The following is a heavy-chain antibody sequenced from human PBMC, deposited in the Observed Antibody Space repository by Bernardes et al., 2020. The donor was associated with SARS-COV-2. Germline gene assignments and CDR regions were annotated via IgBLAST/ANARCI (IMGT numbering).Heavy chain of an antibody. CDR1: GFTFSSYA. D-gene: IGHD2-21*02. V-gene: IGHV3-23*01. J-gene: IGHJ4*02. CDR3: ATETCVDDDCYVDY. Sequence: GGSLRLSCAASGFTFSSYAMSWVRQAPGKGLEWVSAISCSGGSTYYADSVKGRFTISRDNSKNTLYLQMNSLRAEDTAVYYCATETCVDDDCYVDYWGQGTPVTVSS. CDR2: ISCSGGST.